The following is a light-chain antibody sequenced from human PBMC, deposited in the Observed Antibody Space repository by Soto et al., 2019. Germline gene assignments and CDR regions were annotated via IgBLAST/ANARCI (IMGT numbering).Light chain of an antibody. Sequence: DIQMTQSPYSLSASFLDSVTITSRASQNVRTYLNWYQQKPGRAPKLLIHSASALPSGVPSRFSGSGSRTEFTLTMSGLQPEDFATYYCQQGHSTPYTFGQGTKVDIK. CDR1: QNVRTY. J-gene: IGKJ2*01. CDR2: SAS. V-gene: IGKV1-39*01. CDR3: QQGHSTPYT.